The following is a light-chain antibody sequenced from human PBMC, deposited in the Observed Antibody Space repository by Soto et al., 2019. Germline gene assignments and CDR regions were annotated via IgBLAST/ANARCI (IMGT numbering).Light chain of an antibody. Sequence: EIVLTQSPGTLSLSPGERATLSCRASQSVSSSYLAWYQQKPGQAPRLLIYGASSRATGIPDRFGGSGSGTDFTLTISRLEPEDFAVYYCQQYGSSPWTFGQGTKLDIK. CDR3: QQYGSSPWT. CDR2: GAS. V-gene: IGKV3-20*01. J-gene: IGKJ1*01. CDR1: QSVSSSY.